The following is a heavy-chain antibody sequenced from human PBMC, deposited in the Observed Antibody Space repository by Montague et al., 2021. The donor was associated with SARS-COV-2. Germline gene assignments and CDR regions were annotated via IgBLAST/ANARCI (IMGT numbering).Heavy chain of an antibody. CDR2: IHYSGST. D-gene: IGHD3-3*01. V-gene: IGHV4-39*01. J-gene: IGHJ6*03. CDR1: GGSVSSSNYY. CDR3: SRGAFGVVIISYYYYYMDV. Sequence: SETLSLTCTVSGGSVSSSNYYWGWIRQPQGKGLEWIGSIHYSGSTYYKPYLKSRVTIYLDTSKNQFSLKLNSVTAADTAVYYCSRGAFGVVIISYYYYYMDVWGKGTTVTVSS.